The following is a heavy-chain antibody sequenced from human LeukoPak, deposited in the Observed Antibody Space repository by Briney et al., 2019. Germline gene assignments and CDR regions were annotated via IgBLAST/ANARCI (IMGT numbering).Heavy chain of an antibody. D-gene: IGHD3-22*01. Sequence: PGGSLRLSCAASGSTFSSYAMSWVRQAPGKGLEWVSAISGSGGSTYYADSVKGRFTISRDNSKNTLYLQMNSLRAEDTAVYYCAKGLYYDSSGYLSLGYRGQGTLVTVSS. CDR2: ISGSGGST. CDR3: AKGLYYDSSGYLSLGY. CDR1: GSTFSSYA. J-gene: IGHJ4*02. V-gene: IGHV3-23*01.